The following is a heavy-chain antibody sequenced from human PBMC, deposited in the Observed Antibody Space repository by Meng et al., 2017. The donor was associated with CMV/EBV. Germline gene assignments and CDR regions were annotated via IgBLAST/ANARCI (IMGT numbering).Heavy chain of an antibody. Sequence: SISSSNWWSWVRQPPGKGLEWIGEIYHSGSTNYNPSLKSRVTISVDKSKNQFSLKLSSVTAADTAVYYCARGRRRYRFNWGSSWMADYWGQGTLVTVSS. CDR3: ARGRRRYRFNWGSSWMADY. D-gene: IGHD7-27*01. CDR1: SISSSNW. J-gene: IGHJ4*02. CDR2: IYHSGST. V-gene: IGHV4-4*02.